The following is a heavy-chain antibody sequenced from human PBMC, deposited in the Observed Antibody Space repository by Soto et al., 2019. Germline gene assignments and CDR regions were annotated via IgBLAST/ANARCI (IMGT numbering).Heavy chain of an antibody. J-gene: IGHJ4*02. CDR2: ISAYNGNT. V-gene: IGHV1-18*01. D-gene: IGHD3-22*01. CDR3: ARFKNYYDSSEFGY. Sequence: ASVKVSCKASGYTFTSYGISWVRQAPGQGLEWMGWISAYNGNTNYAQKLQGRVTMTTDTSTSTAYMELRSLRSDDTAVYFCARFKNYYDSSEFGYWGQGTLVIVSS. CDR1: GYTFTSYG.